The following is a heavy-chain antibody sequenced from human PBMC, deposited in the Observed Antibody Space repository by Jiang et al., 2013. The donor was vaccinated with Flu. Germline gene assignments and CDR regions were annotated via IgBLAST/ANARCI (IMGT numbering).Heavy chain of an antibody. V-gene: IGHV3-73*01. CDR1: GFTFSGSA. CDR3: LPYGVDV. CDR2: IRTRANNYAT. Sequence: VQLVESGGGLVQPGGSLKLSCAASGFTFSGSAMHWVRQASGKGLEWVGRIRTRANNYATVYAASVKGRFTISRDDSKNTAYLQMNSLKTEDTAVYYCLPYGVDVRGQGTTVTVSS. J-gene: IGHJ6*02.